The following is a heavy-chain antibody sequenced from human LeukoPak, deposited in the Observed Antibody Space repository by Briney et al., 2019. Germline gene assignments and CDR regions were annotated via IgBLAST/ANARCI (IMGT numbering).Heavy chain of an antibody. CDR3: TRGGYYDSSGEYYFDY. J-gene: IGHJ4*02. CDR2: IRSKAYGGTT. D-gene: IGHD3-22*01. Sequence: PGGSLRLSCTPSGFTFGDYAISWVRQAPGEGLGWVGFIRSKAYGGTTEYAASVKGRFIISRDDSKSIAYLQMNSLKTEDTAVYYCTRGGYYDSSGEYYFDYWGQGTPVTVSS. CDR1: GFTFGDYA. V-gene: IGHV3-49*04.